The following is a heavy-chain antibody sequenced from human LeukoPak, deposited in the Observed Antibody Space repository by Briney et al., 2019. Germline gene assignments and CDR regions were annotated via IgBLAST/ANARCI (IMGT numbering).Heavy chain of an antibody. CDR2: INPNSGGT. V-gene: IGHV1-2*02. Sequence: GASVKVSCKASGYTFTGYYMHWVRQAPGQGLEWMGWINPNSGGTNYAQKFQGRVTMTRDTSISTAYMELSRLRSDDTAVYYCARDGTHCSGGSCYSGFDPWGQGTLVTVSS. D-gene: IGHD2-15*01. J-gene: IGHJ5*02. CDR3: ARDGTHCSGGSCYSGFDP. CDR1: GYTFTGYY.